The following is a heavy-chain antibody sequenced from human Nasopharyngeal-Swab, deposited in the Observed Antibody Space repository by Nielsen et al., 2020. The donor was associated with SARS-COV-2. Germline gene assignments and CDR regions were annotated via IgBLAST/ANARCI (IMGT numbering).Heavy chain of an antibody. CDR1: GYTFTGYY. V-gene: IGHV1-18*04. D-gene: IGHD6-13*01. J-gene: IGHJ4*02. Sequence: ASVKASCKASGYTFTGYYMHLARPAPGQGLEWMGWISAYNGNTNYAQKLEGRVTMTTDTTTSTAYMELRSLRSDDTAVYYCAREDGIAAAGTDYWGQGTLVTVSS. CDR3: AREDGIAAAGTDY. CDR2: ISAYNGNT.